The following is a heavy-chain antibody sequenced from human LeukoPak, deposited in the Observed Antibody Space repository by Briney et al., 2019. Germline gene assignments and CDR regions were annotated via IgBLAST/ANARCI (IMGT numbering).Heavy chain of an antibody. Sequence: PGGSLRLSCAASGFTVSSNYMSWVRQAPGKGLEWVSVIYSGGSTYYADSVKGRFTISRDNSKNTLYLQMNSLRAEDTAVYYCARDSSGWYDLGYWGQGTLVTVSS. CDR1: GFTVSSNY. CDR2: IYSGGST. V-gene: IGHV3-66*01. D-gene: IGHD6-19*01. J-gene: IGHJ4*02. CDR3: ARDSSGWYDLGY.